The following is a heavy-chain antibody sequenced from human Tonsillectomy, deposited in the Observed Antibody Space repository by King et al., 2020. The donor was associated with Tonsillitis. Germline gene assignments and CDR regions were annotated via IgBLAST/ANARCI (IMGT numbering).Heavy chain of an antibody. V-gene: IGHV3-30*18. CDR3: AKDWGEVAATADYYYGMDV. Sequence: VQLVESGGGVVQPGRSLRLSCAASGFGFSSYGMHWVRQAPGKGLEWVAVISYDGSNKYYADSVKGRFTNSRANYKNTLYVQMNSLRAEDTAVYYCAKDWGEVAATADYYYGMDVWGQGTTVTVSS. D-gene: IGHD2-15*01. J-gene: IGHJ6*02. CDR1: GFGFSSYG. CDR2: ISYDGSNK.